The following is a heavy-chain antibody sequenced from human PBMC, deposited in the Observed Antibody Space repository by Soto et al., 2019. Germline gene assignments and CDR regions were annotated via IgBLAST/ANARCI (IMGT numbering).Heavy chain of an antibody. J-gene: IGHJ5*02. CDR2: IIPIFGTA. V-gene: IGHV1-69*13. Sequence: SVKVSCKASGGTFSSYAISWVRQAPGQGLEWMGGIIPIFGTANYAQKFQGRVTITADESTSTAYMELSSLRSEDTAVYYCARRTSLYSYDSSGTGGWFAPGGQGTLVTVSS. D-gene: IGHD3-22*01. CDR3: ARRTSLYSYDSSGTGGWFAP. CDR1: GGTFSSYA.